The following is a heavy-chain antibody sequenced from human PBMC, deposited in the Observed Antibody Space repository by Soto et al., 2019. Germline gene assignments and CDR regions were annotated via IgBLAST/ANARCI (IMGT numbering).Heavy chain of an antibody. CDR3: AGDSGTNLGY. CDR1: GFTFSSYW. CDR2: INGDGTRT. V-gene: IGHV3-74*01. D-gene: IGHD2-8*01. Sequence: GALRLSCAASGFTFSSYWMQWCRQAAGKVLVWVSRINGDGTRTSTADYAKGRFIISRDNAKNTLYLQMDSLRAEDTAFYFCAGDSGTNLGYWGQGALVTVSS. J-gene: IGHJ4*02.